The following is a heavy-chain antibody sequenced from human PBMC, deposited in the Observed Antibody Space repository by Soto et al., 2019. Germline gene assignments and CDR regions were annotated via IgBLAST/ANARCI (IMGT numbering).Heavy chain of an antibody. CDR3: ARDQEAGSFFPYYYGMDV. D-gene: IGHD6-13*01. V-gene: IGHV3-48*03. CDR1: GFTFSSYE. Sequence: PVGSLRLSCATSGFTFSSYEMKWVRQAPGKGLEWGSYISSSGSTIYYADSVKGRFTISRDNAKNSLYLQMDSLRAEDTAVYYCARDQEAGSFFPYYYGMDVWGQGTTVTVSS. J-gene: IGHJ6*02. CDR2: ISSSGSTI.